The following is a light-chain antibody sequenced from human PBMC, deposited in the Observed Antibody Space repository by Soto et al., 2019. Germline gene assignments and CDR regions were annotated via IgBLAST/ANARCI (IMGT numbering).Light chain of an antibody. Sequence: QSALTQPPSASGSPGQSVTISCTGTSSDVGAYNSVSWYQQHPGKAPKLIIYEVTKRPSGVPDRFSGSKSGNTASLTVSGLQAEDEADYYCSSHAGIINVVFGGGTQLTVL. CDR2: EVT. CDR3: SSHAGIINVV. V-gene: IGLV2-8*01. J-gene: IGLJ3*02. CDR1: SSDVGAYNS.